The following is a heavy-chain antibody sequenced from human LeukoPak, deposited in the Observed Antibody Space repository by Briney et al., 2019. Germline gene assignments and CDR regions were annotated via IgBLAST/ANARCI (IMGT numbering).Heavy chain of an antibody. CDR2: INHSGST. D-gene: IGHD3-10*01. CDR3: ARAFGLLWFGEFFPTNWFDP. V-gene: IGHV4-34*01. J-gene: IGHJ5*02. CDR1: GGSFSGYY. Sequence: SETLSLTCAVYGGSFSGYYWSWIRQPPGKGLEWIGEINHSGSTNYNPSLKSRVTISVDTSKNQFSLKLSSVTAADTAVYYCARAFGLLWFGEFFPTNWFDPWGQGTLVTVSS.